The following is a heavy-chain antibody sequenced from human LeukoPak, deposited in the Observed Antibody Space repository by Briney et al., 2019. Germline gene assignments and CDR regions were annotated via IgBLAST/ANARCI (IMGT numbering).Heavy chain of an antibody. J-gene: IGHJ4*02. CDR3: ARGSSSGQTDFDY. Sequence: GGSLRLSCAASGFTFSSYSMNWVRQAPGKGLEWVSSISSSSYIYYADSVKGRFTISRDNAKNSLYLQMNSLRAEDTAVYYCARGSSSGQTDFDYWGQGTLVTVSS. CDR2: ISSSSYI. V-gene: IGHV3-21*01. D-gene: IGHD6-19*01. CDR1: GFTFSSYS.